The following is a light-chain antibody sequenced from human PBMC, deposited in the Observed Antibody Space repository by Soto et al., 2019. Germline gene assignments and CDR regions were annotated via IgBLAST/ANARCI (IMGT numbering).Light chain of an antibody. Sequence: DIQMTQSPSSLSASVGDRVTITCRASQSISNYLHWYQQKPGKAPKLLIYAASSMQSGVPSRYSGSGSETDFTLTISSLQPDDSATYFCQHSFRPLCTFGQGTKV. CDR2: AAS. CDR3: QHSFRPLCT. CDR1: QSISNY. J-gene: IGKJ1*01. V-gene: IGKV1-39*01.